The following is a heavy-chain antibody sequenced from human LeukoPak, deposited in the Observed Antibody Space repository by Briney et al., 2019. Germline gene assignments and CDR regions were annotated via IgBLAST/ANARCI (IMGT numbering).Heavy chain of an antibody. Sequence: PGGSLRLSCAASGFIFDDYAMHWVRQAPGKGLEWVSGISWDSGIIGYADSVKGRFTIGRDNAKNSLHLQMDSLRPEDTALYYCVKDQTTVSLSGWFDPWGQGTLVTVSS. V-gene: IGHV3-9*01. CDR3: VKDQTTVSLSGWFDP. CDR1: GFIFDDYA. J-gene: IGHJ5*02. CDR2: ISWDSGII. D-gene: IGHD4-17*01.